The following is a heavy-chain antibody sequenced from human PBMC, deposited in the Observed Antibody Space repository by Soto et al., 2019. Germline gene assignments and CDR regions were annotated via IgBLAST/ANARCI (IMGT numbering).Heavy chain of an antibody. CDR2: ISYDASNK. D-gene: IGHD3-22*01. J-gene: IGHJ4*02. V-gene: IGHV3-30*09. CDR1: GFTFSSYA. Sequence: GGSLRLSCAASGFTFSSYAMHWVRQAPGKGLEWVAVISYDASNKYYADSVKGRFAVSRDNSKNTLYLQMNSLRAEDTAVYYCAKVPNYYDSSSLWGQGTLVTVSS. CDR3: AKVPNYYDSSSL.